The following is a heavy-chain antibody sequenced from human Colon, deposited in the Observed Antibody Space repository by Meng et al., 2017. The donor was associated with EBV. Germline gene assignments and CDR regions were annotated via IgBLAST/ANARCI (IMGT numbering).Heavy chain of an antibody. CDR3: ARGAGKFREPLWSS. V-gene: IGHV1-3*01. Sequence: QVQLEQSGTEVKRPGXSVNISCKASGYTFSDYAIHWLRQVPGQRPEWLGWINAGTGNTRYSSQFQDTVSITRDSSAKTASMEVRSLESEDSAIYYCARGAGKFREPLWSSWGQGTLVTVSS. J-gene: IGHJ4*02. CDR1: GYTFSDYA. CDR2: INAGTGNT. D-gene: IGHD5-18*01.